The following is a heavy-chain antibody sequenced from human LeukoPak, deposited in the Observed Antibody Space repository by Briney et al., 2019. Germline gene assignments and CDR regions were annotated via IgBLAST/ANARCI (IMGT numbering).Heavy chain of an antibody. V-gene: IGHV7-4-1*02. CDR2: IDTNTGNP. Sequence: ASVKVSCKASGYTFIKYGISWVRQAPGQGLEWMGWIDTNTGNPTYVQRFTGRFVFSVDASVNTAYLQISSLASEDTAVYYCARNFASDSSLIDHWGQGTLVTVSS. J-gene: IGHJ4*02. CDR1: GYTFIKYG. CDR3: ARNFASDSSLIDH. D-gene: IGHD2-21*01.